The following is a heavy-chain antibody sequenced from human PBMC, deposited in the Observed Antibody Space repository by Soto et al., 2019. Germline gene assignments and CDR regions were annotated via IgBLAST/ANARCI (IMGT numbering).Heavy chain of an antibody. CDR1: GYTFTSYY. V-gene: IGHV1-46*03. CDR2: INASGGRT. J-gene: IGHJ4*02. CDR3: GRILPPATFDY. D-gene: IGHD2-21*02. Sequence: QVQLVQSGAEVKKPGASVKVSCKASGYTFTSYYVHWIRQAPGQGLEWMGIINASGGRTTYAPKFQGRVTMTRDTATSTVYMELSRLTSEDKATYFCGRILPPATFDYWGQGTLVTVSS.